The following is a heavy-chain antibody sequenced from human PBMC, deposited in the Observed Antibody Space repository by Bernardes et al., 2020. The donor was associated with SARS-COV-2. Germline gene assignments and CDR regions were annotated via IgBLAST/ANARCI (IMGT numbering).Heavy chain of an antibody. CDR1: GFTFSSYG. V-gene: IGHV3-30*18. CDR2: ISYDGSNK. Sequence: GGSLSLSCAASGFTFSSYGMHWVRQAPGKGLEWVAVISYDGSNKYYADSVKGRFTISRDNSKNTLYLQMNSLRAEDTAVYYCAKEQLVYFDYWGQGTLVTVSS. J-gene: IGHJ4*02. D-gene: IGHD6-13*01. CDR3: AKEQLVYFDY.